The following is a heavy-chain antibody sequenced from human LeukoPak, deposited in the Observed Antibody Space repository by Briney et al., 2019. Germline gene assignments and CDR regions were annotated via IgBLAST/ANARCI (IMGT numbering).Heavy chain of an antibody. V-gene: IGHV4-59*11. Sequence: SETLSLTCTVPGGSISSHYWTWIRQSPVKGLEWIGDISNSGSTSYNPSLKSRVTISIDTSKNQFSLKLSSVTAADTAVYYCGRDALVGYFSYYYMDVWGKGTTVTVSS. CDR1: GGSISSHY. CDR2: ISNSGST. CDR3: GRDALVGYFSYYYMDV. D-gene: IGHD2-15*01. J-gene: IGHJ6*03.